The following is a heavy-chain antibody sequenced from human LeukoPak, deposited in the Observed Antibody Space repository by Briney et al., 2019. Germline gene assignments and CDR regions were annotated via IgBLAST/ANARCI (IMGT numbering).Heavy chain of an antibody. V-gene: IGHV3-33*01. Sequence: GGSLRLSCAASGFTFSSYGMHWVRQAPGKGLEWVAVIWYYGSNQDYTDSVKGRFTIFRDNTKNTLYLQMNSLRAEDTAVYYCARGRGIAVAGTDYWGQGTLVTVSS. CDR2: IWYYGSNQ. CDR3: ARGRGIAVAGTDY. CDR1: GFTFSSYG. D-gene: IGHD6-19*01. J-gene: IGHJ4*02.